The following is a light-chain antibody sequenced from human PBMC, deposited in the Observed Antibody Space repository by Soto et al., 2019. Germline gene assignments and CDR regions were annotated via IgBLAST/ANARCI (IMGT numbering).Light chain of an antibody. J-gene: IGKJ1*01. CDR1: QTISSW. Sequence: DIQMTQSPSTLSGSVGDRVTITCRASQTISSWMAWYQQKPRKAPKLLIYKASTLKSGVPSRFSGSGAGTELALTISSLQPDDFATYYCQHYNSYSEALGQGTKVELK. CDR3: QHYNSYSEA. CDR2: KAS. V-gene: IGKV1-5*03.